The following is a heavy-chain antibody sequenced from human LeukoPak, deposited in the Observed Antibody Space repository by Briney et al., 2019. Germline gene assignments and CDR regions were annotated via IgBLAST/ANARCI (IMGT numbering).Heavy chain of an antibody. CDR3: ARGKYFDRGIHAHDFVY. D-gene: IGHD3-9*01. J-gene: IGHJ4*02. CDR1: GYTFSSYG. V-gene: IGHV1-18*01. Sequence: ASVKVSCKASGYTFSSYGISWVRQAPGQGLEWMGWISIYSGNTRYIEDLQGRLTMTTDTSTNTAYMELRSLRSDDTAIHFCARGKYFDRGIHAHDFVYWGQGTLVTVSS. CDR2: ISIYSGNT.